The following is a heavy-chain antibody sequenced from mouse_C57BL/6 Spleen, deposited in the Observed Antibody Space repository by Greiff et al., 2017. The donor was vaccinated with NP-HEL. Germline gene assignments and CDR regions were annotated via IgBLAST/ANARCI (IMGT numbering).Heavy chain of an antibody. J-gene: IGHJ2*01. Sequence: VKLQESGAELARPGASVKLSCKASGYTFTSYGISWVKQRTGQGLEWIGEIYPRSGNTYYNEKFKGKATLTADKSSSTAYMELRSLTSEDSAVYFCARKLNYLDYWGQGTTLTVSS. D-gene: IGHD1-3*01. CDR3: ARKLNYLDY. CDR2: IYPRSGNT. V-gene: IGHV1-81*01. CDR1: GYTFTSYG.